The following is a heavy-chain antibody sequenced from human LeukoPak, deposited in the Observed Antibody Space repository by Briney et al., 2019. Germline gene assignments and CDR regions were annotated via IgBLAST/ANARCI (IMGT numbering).Heavy chain of an antibody. D-gene: IGHD4-17*01. V-gene: IGHV3-21*01. J-gene: IGHJ4*02. Sequence: PGGSLRLSCAASGFTFSSYSMNWVRQAPGKGLEWVSSISSSSSYIYYADSVKGRFTISRDNAKNSLYLQMNSLRAEDTAVYYCARAPTYGDYGLASFDYWGQGTLVTVSS. CDR3: ARAPTYGDYGLASFDY. CDR2: ISSSSSYI. CDR1: GFTFSSYS.